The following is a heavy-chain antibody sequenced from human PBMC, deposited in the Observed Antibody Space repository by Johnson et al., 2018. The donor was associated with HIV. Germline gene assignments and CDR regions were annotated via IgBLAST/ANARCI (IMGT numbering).Heavy chain of an antibody. V-gene: IGHV3-11*04. Sequence: QVLLVESGGGLVKPGGSLRLSCAASGFTFSDYYMSWFRQAPGKGLEWVSYISSSGSTIYYADSVKGRVTISSDNGMNSLYLQMNSLRAEDTAVYFCVGGGTAYWDRVSAFDIWGQGTMVTVSS. J-gene: IGHJ3*02. CDR2: ISSSGSTI. CDR3: VGGGTAYWDRVSAFDI. D-gene: IGHD2-8*02. CDR1: GFTFSDYY.